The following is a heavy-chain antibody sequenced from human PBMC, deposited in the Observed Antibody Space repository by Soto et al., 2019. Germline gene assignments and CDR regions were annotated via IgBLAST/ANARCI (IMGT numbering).Heavy chain of an antibody. CDR3: ARVLTGSWNWFDP. J-gene: IGHJ5*02. D-gene: IGHD6-13*01. V-gene: IGHV3-74*01. CDR1: GFTFSSYW. Sequence: EVQLVESGGGLVQPGESLRLSCAGSGFTFSSYWMHWVRQAPGKGLVWVSRINSDGSRTNYADSVKGRFTVSRDNAKNTQYLQMNSLRAEDTAVDYCARVLTGSWNWFDPWGQGTLVTVSS. CDR2: INSDGSRT.